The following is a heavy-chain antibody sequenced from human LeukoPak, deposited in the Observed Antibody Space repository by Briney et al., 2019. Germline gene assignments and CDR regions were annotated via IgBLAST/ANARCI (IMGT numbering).Heavy chain of an antibody. CDR2: IYHSGST. D-gene: IGHD3-22*01. J-gene: IGHJ4*02. V-gene: IGHV4-4*02. CDR3: ARDRLRGRDDSSGYYFSENPFFDY. Sequence: SETLSLTCAVSGGSISSSNWWSWVRQPPGKGLEWIGEIYHSGSTNYNPSLKSRVTISVDKSKNQFSLKLSSVTAADTAVYYCARDRLRGRDDSSGYYFSENPFFDYWGQGTLVTVSS. CDR1: GGSISSSNW.